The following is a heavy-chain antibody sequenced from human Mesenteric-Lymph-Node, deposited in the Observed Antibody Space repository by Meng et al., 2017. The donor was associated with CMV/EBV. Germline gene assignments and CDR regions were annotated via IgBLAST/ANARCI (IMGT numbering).Heavy chain of an antibody. CDR3: AKGVPSFIHYFDY. D-gene: IGHD2-21*01. CDR1: GFTFSHYW. V-gene: IGHV3-74*01. Sequence: GESLKISCAASGFTFSHYWMHWVRQVPGKGLMWVSRLNSDGSTTIYADSVKGRFTISRDNSKNTLSLQMNSLRAEDTAVYYCAKGVPSFIHYFDYWGQGTLVTVSS. CDR2: LNSDGSTT. J-gene: IGHJ4*02.